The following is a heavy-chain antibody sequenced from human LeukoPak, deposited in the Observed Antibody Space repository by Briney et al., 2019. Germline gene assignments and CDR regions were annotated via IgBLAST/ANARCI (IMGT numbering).Heavy chain of an antibody. CDR3: ARDPRTYCSSTSCRRYYYYYYGTDV. CDR2: ISSSSSTI. D-gene: IGHD2-2*01. V-gene: IGHV3-48*01. J-gene: IGHJ6*02. Sequence: GGSLRLSCEASGFTFSSYSMNWVRQAPGKGLEWVSYISSSSSTIYYADSVKGRFTISRDNAKNSLYLQMNSLRAEDTAVYYCARDPRTYCSSTSCRRYYYYYYGTDVWGQGTTVTVSS. CDR1: GFTFSSYS.